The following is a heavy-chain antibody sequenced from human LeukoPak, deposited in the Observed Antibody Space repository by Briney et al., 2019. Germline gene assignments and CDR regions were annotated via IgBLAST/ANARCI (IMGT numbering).Heavy chain of an antibody. CDR3: ATPPLTTGTAG. CDR2: LTGSGVGT. Sequence: GGSLRLSCAASGFTFSRHYMSWVRHAPGKGLEWVSTLTGSGVGTYYADSVKGRFTISRDNSKNTLFLQMHNLRVDDTAVYYCATPPLTTGTAGWGQGTLVSVSS. V-gene: IGHV3-23*01. J-gene: IGHJ4*02. D-gene: IGHD1-14*01. CDR1: GFTFSRHY.